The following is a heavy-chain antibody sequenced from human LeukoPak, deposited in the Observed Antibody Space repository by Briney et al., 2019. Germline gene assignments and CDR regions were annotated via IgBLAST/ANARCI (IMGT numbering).Heavy chain of an antibody. CDR3: ARAPSYGFDY. Sequence: GGSLRLSCAASGFTISSYWMSWVRQTPGKGLEWVANIKQDGSEKYYVDSVKGRFTISRDNAKNSLYLQMNSLRAEDTAVYYCARAPSYGFDYWGQGTLVTVSS. CDR1: GFTISSYW. V-gene: IGHV3-7*01. CDR2: IKQDGSEK. D-gene: IGHD5-18*01. J-gene: IGHJ4*02.